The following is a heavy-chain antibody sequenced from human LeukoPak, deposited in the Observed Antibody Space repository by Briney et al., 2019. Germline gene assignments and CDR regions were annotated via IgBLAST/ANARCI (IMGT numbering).Heavy chain of an antibody. Sequence: SETLSLTCIVSGGSINGFYWSWIRQPPGKGLEWIGYIYYRGTTKYNPSLKSRVIISVDTSKNQFSLKLSSVTAADTAVYYCARGLQLRFLEWLLSKENDAFDIWGQGTMVTVSS. J-gene: IGHJ3*02. CDR3: ARGLQLRFLEWLLSKENDAFDI. CDR1: GGSINGFY. D-gene: IGHD3-3*01. V-gene: IGHV4-59*12. CDR2: IYYRGTT.